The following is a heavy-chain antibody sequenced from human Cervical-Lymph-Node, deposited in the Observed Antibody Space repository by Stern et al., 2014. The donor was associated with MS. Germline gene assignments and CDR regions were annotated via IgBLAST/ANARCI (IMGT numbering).Heavy chain of an antibody. Sequence: QDQLPESGPDLNKPAASLNLSCKASGYTFTSHRISWVRQPPAPRLERMAWISAYNGNTNYAQKLQGRVTMTTDTSTSTAYMELRSLRSDDTAVYYCARGLLGSENAFDIWGQGTMVTVSS. CDR1: GYTFTSHR. D-gene: IGHD2-15*01. CDR2: ISAYNGNT. CDR3: ARGLLGSENAFDI. V-gene: IGHV1-18*04. J-gene: IGHJ3*02.